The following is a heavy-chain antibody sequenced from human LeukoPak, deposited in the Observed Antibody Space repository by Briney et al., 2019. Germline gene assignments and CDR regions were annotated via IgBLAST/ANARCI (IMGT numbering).Heavy chain of an antibody. D-gene: IGHD6-19*01. Sequence: GRSLRLSCAASGFIFSSYAMTWVRQAPGRGLEWVSVISGSGGTTYYADSVKGRFTISRDNSKNTLYLQMNSLRAEDTALYYCAKVFSAWGPLDYWGQGTLVTVSS. CDR3: AKVFSAWGPLDY. CDR2: ISGSGGTT. CDR1: GFIFSSYA. J-gene: IGHJ4*02. V-gene: IGHV3-23*01.